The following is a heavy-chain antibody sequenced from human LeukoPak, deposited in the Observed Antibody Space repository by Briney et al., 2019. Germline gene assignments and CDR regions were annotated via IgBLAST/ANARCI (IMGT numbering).Heavy chain of an antibody. D-gene: IGHD2-2*01. J-gene: IGHJ4*02. CDR3: AREYQLLNFDY. V-gene: IGHV4-30-4*01. CDR2: IYYSRGT. Sequence: SQTLSLTCTVSGGSISSGDYYWSWIRQPPGKGLEWIGYIYYSRGTYYNPSLKSRVTISVDTSKNQFSLKLSSVTAADTAVYYCAREYQLLNFDYWGQGTLVTVSS. CDR1: GGSISSGDYY.